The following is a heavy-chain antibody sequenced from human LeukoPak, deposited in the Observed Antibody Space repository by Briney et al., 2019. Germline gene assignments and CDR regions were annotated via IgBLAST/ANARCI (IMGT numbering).Heavy chain of an antibody. V-gene: IGHV3-49*04. Sequence: GSLRLSCAASGFTFSSYAMSWVRQAPGKGLEWVGFIRSKAYGGTTEYAASVKGRFTISRDDSKSIAYLQMNSLKTEDTAVYYCTRETIGYWGQGTLVTVSS. CDR3: TRETIGY. J-gene: IGHJ4*02. CDR1: GFTFSSYA. CDR2: IRSKAYGGTT.